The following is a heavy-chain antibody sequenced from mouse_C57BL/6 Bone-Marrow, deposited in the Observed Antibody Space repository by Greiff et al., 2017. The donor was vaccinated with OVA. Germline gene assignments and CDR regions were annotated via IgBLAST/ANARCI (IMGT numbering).Heavy chain of an antibody. J-gene: IGHJ1*03. CDR2: IRLKSDNYAT. CDR1: GFTFSNYW. D-gene: IGHD1-1*01. V-gene: IGHV6-3*01. CDR3: TDYYGSSYWYCDV. Sequence: EVQLQQSGGGLVQPGGSMKLSCVASGFTFSNYWMNWVRQSPEKGLEWVAQIRLKSDNYATNYAESVKGRFTISSDDSKSSVYLQMNNLRAEDTGIYYCTDYYGSSYWYCDVWGTGTTVTVSS.